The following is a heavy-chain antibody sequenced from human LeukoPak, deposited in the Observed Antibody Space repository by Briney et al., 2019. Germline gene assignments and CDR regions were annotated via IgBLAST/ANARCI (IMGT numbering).Heavy chain of an antibody. V-gene: IGHV3-21*01. D-gene: IGHD5-24*01. CDR3: ASGPRRDGFYFDY. CDR2: ISSSSSYI. CDR1: GFTFNTYT. J-gene: IGHJ4*02. Sequence: GGSLRLSCTASGFTFNTYTMYWVRQAPGKGLEWVSSISSSSSYIYYADSVKGRFTISRDNAKNSLYLQMNSLRAEDTAVYYCASGPRRDGFYFDYWGQGTLVTVSS.